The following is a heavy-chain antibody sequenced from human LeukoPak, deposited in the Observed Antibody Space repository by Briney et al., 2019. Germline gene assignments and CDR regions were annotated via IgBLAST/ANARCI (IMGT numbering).Heavy chain of an antibody. CDR2: ISWNSGSI. CDR1: GFTFDDYA. J-gene: IGHJ4*02. V-gene: IGHV3-9*01. Sequence: PGGSLRLSCAASGFTFDDYAMHWVRQAPGKGLEWVSGISWNSGSIGYADSVKGRFTISRDNAKNSLYLQMNSLRAEDTAVYYCARDLEVLPKVPDYWGQGTLVTVSS. CDR3: ARDLEVLPKVPDY. D-gene: IGHD1-26*01.